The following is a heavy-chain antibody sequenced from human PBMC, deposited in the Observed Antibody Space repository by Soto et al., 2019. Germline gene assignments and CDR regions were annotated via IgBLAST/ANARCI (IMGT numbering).Heavy chain of an antibody. Sequence: SVKVSCKASGGTFSSYAISWVRQAPGQGLEWMGGIIPIFGTANYAQKFQGRVTITADESTSTAYMELSSLRSEDTAVYYCARENPQYYYDSSGYGPGYFDYWGRGTLVTVSS. V-gene: IGHV1-69*13. J-gene: IGHJ4*02. CDR2: IIPIFGTA. CDR1: GGTFSSYA. D-gene: IGHD3-22*01. CDR3: ARENPQYYYDSSGYGPGYFDY.